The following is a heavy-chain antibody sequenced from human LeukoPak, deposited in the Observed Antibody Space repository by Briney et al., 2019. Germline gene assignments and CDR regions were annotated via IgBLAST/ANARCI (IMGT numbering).Heavy chain of an antibody. CDR1: GGSISSSSSY. D-gene: IGHD1-26*01. Sequence: PSETLSLTCTVSGGSISSSSSYWAWIRQPPGKGLEWIGSFYYSGSTYYNPSLKSRVTISIDTSKNQFSLRLSSVTAADTAVYYCARRVVGAAVDYWGQGTLVTVSS. J-gene: IGHJ4*02. V-gene: IGHV4-39*01. CDR3: ARRVVGAAVDY. CDR2: FYYSGST.